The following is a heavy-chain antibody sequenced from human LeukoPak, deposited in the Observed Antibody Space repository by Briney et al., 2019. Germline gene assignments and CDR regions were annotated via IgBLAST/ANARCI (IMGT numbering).Heavy chain of an antibody. CDR1: GGSISSYY. D-gene: IGHD6-19*01. CDR2: IYTSGST. Sequence: SETLSLTCTVSGGSISSYYWSWLRQPAGKGLEWIGRIYTSGSTNYNPSLKSRVTMSVDTSKNQFSLKLSSVTAADTAVYYCAREIGERGSSGWYVSYYYYYYMDVWGTGTTVTVSS. CDR3: AREIGERGSSGWYVSYYYYYYMDV. V-gene: IGHV4-4*07. J-gene: IGHJ6*03.